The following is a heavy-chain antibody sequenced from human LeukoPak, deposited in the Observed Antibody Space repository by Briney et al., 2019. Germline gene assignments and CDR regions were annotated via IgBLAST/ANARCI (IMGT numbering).Heavy chain of an antibody. CDR1: GFTFSGFA. V-gene: IGHV3-23*01. J-gene: IGHJ3*02. Sequence: PGGSLRLSCAASGFTFSGFAMSWVRQAPGKGLEWVSSISSNGGSTYYADSVGGRLTISRDNSKNTLNLRLSSLRADDTAVYYCAKDLILSGFDAFDIWGQGTMVTVSS. CDR3: AKDLILSGFDAFDI. CDR2: ISSNGGST.